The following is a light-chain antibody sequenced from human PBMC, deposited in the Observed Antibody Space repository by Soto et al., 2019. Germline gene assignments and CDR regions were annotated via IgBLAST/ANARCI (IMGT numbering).Light chain of an antibody. V-gene: IGLV2-14*01. Sequence: QSALTQPASVSGSPGQSITISCTGTSSDVGGYNYVSWYQQHPGKAPKLMIYDVSNRPSGVSNLFSGSKSGNTASLTISGLQAEDEADYFCSSYTSSSAPSAVFGGGTQLT. J-gene: IGLJ7*01. CDR2: DVS. CDR1: SSDVGGYNY. CDR3: SSYTSSSAPSAV.